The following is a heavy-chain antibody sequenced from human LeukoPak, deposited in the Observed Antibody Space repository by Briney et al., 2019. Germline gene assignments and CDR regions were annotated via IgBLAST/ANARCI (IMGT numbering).Heavy chain of an antibody. V-gene: IGHV3-48*02. CDR3: ARDGLDCGGDCHYGMDV. D-gene: IGHD2-21*02. CDR1: GFTFSSYS. J-gene: IGHJ6*02. Sequence: PGGSLRLSCAASGFTFSSYSMNWVRQAPGKGLEWVSYIRSTSTIIHYADSVKGRFTISRDNAKNSLYLHMNRLRDEDTAVYYCARDGLDCGGDCHYGMDVWGQGTTVTVSS. CDR2: IRSTSTII.